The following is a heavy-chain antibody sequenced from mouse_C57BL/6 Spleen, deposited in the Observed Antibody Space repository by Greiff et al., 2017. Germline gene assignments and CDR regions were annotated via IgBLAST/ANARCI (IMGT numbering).Heavy chain of an antibody. J-gene: IGHJ1*03. V-gene: IGHV3-6*01. CDR1: GYSITSGYY. D-gene: IGHD1-1*01. CDR2: ISYDGSN. Sequence: EVQVVESGPGLVKPSQSLSLTCSVTGYSITSGYYWNWIRQFPGNKLEWMGYISYDGSNNYNPSLKNRISITRDTSKNQFFLKLNSVTTEDTATYYCARDTTVVGNWYFDVWGTGTTVTVSS. CDR3: ARDTTVVGNWYFDV.